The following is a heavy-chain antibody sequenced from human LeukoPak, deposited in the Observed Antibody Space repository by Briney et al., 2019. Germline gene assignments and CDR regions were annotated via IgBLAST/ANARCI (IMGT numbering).Heavy chain of an antibody. CDR2: ISSSSSYI. D-gene: IGHD6-19*01. V-gene: IGHV3-21*01. J-gene: IGHJ4*02. CDR1: GFTFSSYN. CDR3: ARSIAVAGTLSDY. Sequence: SGGSLRLSCAASGFTFSSYNMNWVRQAPGKGLEWVSSISSSSSYIHYADSVKGRFTISRDNAKNSLYLQMNSLRAEDTAVYYCARSIAVAGTLSDYWGQGTLVTVSS.